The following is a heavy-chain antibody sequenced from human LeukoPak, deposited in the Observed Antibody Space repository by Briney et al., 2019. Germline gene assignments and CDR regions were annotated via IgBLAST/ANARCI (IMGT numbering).Heavy chain of an antibody. CDR1: GFTFNTYS. D-gene: IGHD3-22*01. J-gene: IGHJ4*02. Sequence: PGGSLRLSCAASGFTFNTYSLNWVRQAPGKGLEWVSSISGSSSYTYYSDLVKGRFTISRDDARNSLYLQMNSLRAEDTAVYYCARDTNYYDSSGYYAGSDFDYWDQGTLVTVSS. V-gene: IGHV3-21*01. CDR3: ARDTNYYDSSGYYAGSDFDY. CDR2: ISGSSSYT.